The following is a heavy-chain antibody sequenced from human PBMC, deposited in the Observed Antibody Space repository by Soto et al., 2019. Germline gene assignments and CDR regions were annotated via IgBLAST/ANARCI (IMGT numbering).Heavy chain of an antibody. Sequence: PGGSLRLSCAASGFTFSSYAMSWVRQAPGKGLEWVSAISGSGGSTYYADSVKGRFTISRDNSKNTLYLQMNSLRAEDTAVYYCAKSAYYDILTGYYRSDYWGQGTLVTVSS. CDR1: GFTFSSYA. D-gene: IGHD3-9*01. J-gene: IGHJ4*02. CDR2: ISGSGGST. V-gene: IGHV3-23*01. CDR3: AKSAYYDILTGYYRSDY.